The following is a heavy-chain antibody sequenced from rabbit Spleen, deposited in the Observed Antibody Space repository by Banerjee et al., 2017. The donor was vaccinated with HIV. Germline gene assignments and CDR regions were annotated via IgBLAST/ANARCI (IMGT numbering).Heavy chain of an antibody. CDR3: ARGGYTYGVGYWGL. CDR1: GLDFSSGYY. J-gene: IGHJ4*01. Sequence: QQQLEESGGGLVQPEGSLTLTCTASGLDFSSGYYMCWVRQAPGKGLEWIACMYAGSSDNTFYASWAKGRFTISKTSSTTVTLQMTSLTAADTATYFCARGGYTYGVGYWGLWGPGTLVTVS. V-gene: IGHV1S45*01. CDR2: MYAGSSDNT. D-gene: IGHD6-1*01.